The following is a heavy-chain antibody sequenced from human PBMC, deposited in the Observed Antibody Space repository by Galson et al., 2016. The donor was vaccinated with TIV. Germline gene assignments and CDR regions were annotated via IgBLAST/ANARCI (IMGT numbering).Heavy chain of an antibody. Sequence: SVKVSCKASGGTFSGYAISWVRQAPGRGLEWLGGVIPVFGVASSAEKFQDRVAITTDGSATTAFMELTRLRSDDTAVYFCARDQAFIDCVDCPYAPKFFDSWGPGTPVIVSS. CDR3: ARDQAFIDCVDCPYAPKFFDS. CDR2: VIPVFGVA. CDR1: GGTFSGYA. D-gene: IGHD3-9*01. J-gene: IGHJ3*02. V-gene: IGHV1-69*05.